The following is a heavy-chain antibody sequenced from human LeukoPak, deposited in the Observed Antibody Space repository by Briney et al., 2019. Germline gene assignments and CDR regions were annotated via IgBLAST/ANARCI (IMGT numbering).Heavy chain of an antibody. D-gene: IGHD3-22*01. CDR2: INPNSGGT. V-gene: IGHV1-2*02. Sequence: ASVKVSCKASGYTFTSYGISWVRQAPGQGLEWMGWINPNSGGTNYAQKFQGRVTMTRDTSISTAYMELSRLRSDDTAVYYCARGPQTMIVVVITLGYWGQGTLVTVSS. CDR3: ARGPQTMIVVVITLGY. CDR1: GYTFTSYG. J-gene: IGHJ4*02.